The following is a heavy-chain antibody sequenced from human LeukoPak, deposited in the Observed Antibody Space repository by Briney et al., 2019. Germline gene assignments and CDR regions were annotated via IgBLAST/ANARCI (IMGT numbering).Heavy chain of an antibody. Sequence: GGSLRLSCAASGFTFSGYDMHWVRQAPGQGLEWVTFIRYDGNNKYYADSVKGRFTISRDNAKNSLYLQMNSLRAEDTAVYYCARVLIAAAGLATDAFDIWGQGTMVTVSS. CDR3: ARVLIAAAGLATDAFDI. V-gene: IGHV3-30*02. J-gene: IGHJ3*02. D-gene: IGHD6-13*01. CDR1: GFTFSGYD. CDR2: IRYDGNNK.